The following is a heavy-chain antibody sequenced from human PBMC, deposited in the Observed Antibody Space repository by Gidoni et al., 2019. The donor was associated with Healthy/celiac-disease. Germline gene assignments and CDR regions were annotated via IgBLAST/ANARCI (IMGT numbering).Heavy chain of an antibody. CDR1: GFTFSSYA. CDR2: ISSNGGST. CDR3: VKGAYDSSGYYCDY. D-gene: IGHD3-22*01. J-gene: IGHJ4*02. Sequence: EVQLVESGGGLVQPGGSLRLSCSASGFTFSSYAMHWVRQAPGKGLEYVSAISSNGGSTYYADSVKGRFTISRDNSKNTLYLQMSSLRAEDTAVYYCVKGAYDSSGYYCDYWGQGTLVTVSS. V-gene: IGHV3-64D*06.